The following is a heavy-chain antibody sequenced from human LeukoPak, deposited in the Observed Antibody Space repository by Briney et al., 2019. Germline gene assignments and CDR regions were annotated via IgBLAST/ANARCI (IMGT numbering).Heavy chain of an antibody. Sequence: SVKVSCKASGGTFSSYAISWVRQAPGQGLEWMGGIIPIFGTANYAQKFQGRVTITTDESTSTAYMELSSLRSEDTAVYYCARDWVPRDGFDPWGQGTLVTVSS. J-gene: IGHJ5*02. V-gene: IGHV1-69*05. CDR2: IIPIFGTA. CDR1: GGTFSSYA. CDR3: ARDWVPRDGFDP. D-gene: IGHD3-10*01.